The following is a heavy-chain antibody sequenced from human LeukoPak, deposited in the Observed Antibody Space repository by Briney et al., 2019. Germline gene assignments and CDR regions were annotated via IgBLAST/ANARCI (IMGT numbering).Heavy chain of an antibody. CDR1: GFTVSSNY. CDR3: AKEGEGYYYYYGMDV. D-gene: IGHD2-21*01. J-gene: IGHJ6*02. V-gene: IGHV3-9*01. Sequence: GGSLRLSCAASGFTVSSNYMSWVRQAPGKGLEWVSGMSWNSGSIGYADSVKGRFTISRDNAKNSLYLQMNSLRAEHTALYYCAKEGEGYYYYYGMDVWGQGTTVTVSS. CDR2: MSWNSGSI.